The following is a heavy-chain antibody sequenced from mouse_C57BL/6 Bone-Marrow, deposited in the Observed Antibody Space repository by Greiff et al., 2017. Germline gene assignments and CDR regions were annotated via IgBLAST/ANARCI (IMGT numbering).Heavy chain of an antibody. V-gene: IGHV7-3*01. CDR1: GFTFTDYY. J-gene: IGHJ2*01. CDR3: ARLRLYFDY. Sequence: EVMLVESGGGLVQPGGSLSLSCAASGFTFTDYYMSWVRQPPGKALEWLGFLRNKANGYTTEYSASVKGRFTISRDNSQSILYLQMNALRAEDSATYYCARLRLYFDYWGQGTTLTVSS. CDR2: LRNKANGYTT. D-gene: IGHD2-12*01.